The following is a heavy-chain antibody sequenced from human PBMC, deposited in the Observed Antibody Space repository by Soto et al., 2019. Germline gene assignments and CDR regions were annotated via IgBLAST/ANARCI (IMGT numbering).Heavy chain of an antibody. D-gene: IGHD6-13*01. J-gene: IGHJ4*02. CDR1: GYTFTSYY. CDR3: ARVGIAAAGIDY. V-gene: IGHV1-46*01. CDR2: INPSGGST. Sequence: QVQLVQSGAEVKKPGASVKVSCKASGYTFTSYYMHWVRHAPGQGLEWMGIINPSGGSTSYAQKFQGRVTMTRDTSTSTVYMELSSLRSEDTAVYYCARVGIAAAGIDYWGQGTLVTVSS.